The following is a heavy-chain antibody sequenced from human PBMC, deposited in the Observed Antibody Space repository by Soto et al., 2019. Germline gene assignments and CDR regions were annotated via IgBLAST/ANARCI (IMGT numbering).Heavy chain of an antibody. V-gene: IGHV3-23*01. J-gene: IGHJ6*02. Sequence: EVQLLESGGGLVQPGGSLRLSCAASGFTFSSYAMSWVRQAPGKGLEWASAISGSGGSAYYADSVTGRFTISRDNSKNTLYLQMNILRAEDTAVYYFAIGFFHYYYYGMDVWGQGTTVKVYS. D-gene: IGHD3-3*01. CDR3: AIGFFHYYYYGMDV. CDR2: ISGSGGSA. CDR1: GFTFSSYA.